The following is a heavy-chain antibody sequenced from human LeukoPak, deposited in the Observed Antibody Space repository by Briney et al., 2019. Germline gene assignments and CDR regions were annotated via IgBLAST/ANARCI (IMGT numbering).Heavy chain of an antibody. V-gene: IGHV4-59*08. J-gene: IGHJ5*02. CDR3: ARHPLSGDYAPFDP. Sequence: PSETLSLTCTVSGGSISSYYWSWIRQPPGKGLEWIGYIYYTGSTNYNPSLKSRVTISVDTSKNQFSLKLSSVTAADTAVYYCARHPLSGDYAPFDPWGQGTLVTVSS. D-gene: IGHD4-17*01. CDR1: GGSISSYY. CDR2: IYYTGST.